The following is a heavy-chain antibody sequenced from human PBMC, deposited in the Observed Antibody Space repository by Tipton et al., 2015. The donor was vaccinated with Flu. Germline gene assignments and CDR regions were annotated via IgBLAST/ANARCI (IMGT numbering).Heavy chain of an antibody. CDR3: AKGLRLYSYGYFFDY. V-gene: IGHV3-23*01. D-gene: IGHD5-18*01. Sequence: SLRLSCAASGFTFSSYAMSWVRQAPGKGREWVSAISDSGGSTNYADSVKGRFTITRDNSKNTLYLQMNSLRAEDSAVYYCAKGLRLYSYGYFFDYWGPGTLVTVSS. CDR2: ISDSGGST. CDR1: GFTFSSYA. J-gene: IGHJ4*02.